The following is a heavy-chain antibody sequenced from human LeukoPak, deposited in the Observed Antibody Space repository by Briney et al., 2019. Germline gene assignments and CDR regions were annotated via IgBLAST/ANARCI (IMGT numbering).Heavy chain of an antibody. J-gene: IGHJ5*02. V-gene: IGHV3-30*18. CDR3: AKPDDSSGYSDWFDP. D-gene: IGHD3-22*01. Sequence: PGGSLRLSCAAAGFTFSSYGMHWVRQAPGKGLEWVAVISYDGSNKYYADSVKGRFTISRDNSKNTLYLQMNSLRAEDTAVYYCAKPDDSSGYSDWFDPLGQGTLVTVSS. CDR2: ISYDGSNK. CDR1: GFTFSSYG.